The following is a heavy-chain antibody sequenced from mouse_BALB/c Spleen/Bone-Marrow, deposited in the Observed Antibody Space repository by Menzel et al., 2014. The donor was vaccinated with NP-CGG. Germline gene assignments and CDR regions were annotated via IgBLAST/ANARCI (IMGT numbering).Heavy chain of an antibody. V-gene: IGHV14-3*02. CDR3: ARYDYGVYFDY. CDR2: IDPANGNT. Sequence: VQLQQSGAAVVKPGASVKLSCTASGFNIKDTYMHWVKQRPEQGLEWIGRIDPANGNTKYDPKFQGKTTITADTSSNTAYLQLSSLTSEDTAVYYCARYDYGVYFDYWGQGTTLTVSS. CDR1: GFNIKDTY. J-gene: IGHJ2*01. D-gene: IGHD2-4*01.